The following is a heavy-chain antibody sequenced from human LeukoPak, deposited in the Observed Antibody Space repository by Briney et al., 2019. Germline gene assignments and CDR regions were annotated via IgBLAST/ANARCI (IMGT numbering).Heavy chain of an antibody. J-gene: IGHJ4*02. CDR2: IRYDGSDS. CDR3: ARETRYSSIDRQGLDY. Sequence: PGGSLRLSCSAFGFTFGDYAFHWVRQAPGKGLEWLAFIRYDGSDSYYTDSVKGRFTISRDNSRKTLYLQMNSLRAEDTAVYYCARETRYSSIDRQGLDYWGQGTLVTVSS. CDR1: GFTFGDYA. V-gene: IGHV3-30*02. D-gene: IGHD6-13*01.